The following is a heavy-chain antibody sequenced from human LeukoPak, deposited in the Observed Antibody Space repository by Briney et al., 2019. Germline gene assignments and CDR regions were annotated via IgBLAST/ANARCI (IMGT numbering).Heavy chain of an antibody. CDR3: ARAPGIFHDAFDI. CDR2: ISAYNGNT. CDR1: GYTFTSYG. J-gene: IGHJ3*02. Sequence: ASVKVSCKASGYTFTSYGISWVRQAPGQGLEWMGWISAYNGNTNYAQKLQGRVTMTTDKSTSTAYMELSSLRSEDTAVYYCARAPGIFHDAFDIWGQGTMVTVSS. V-gene: IGHV1-18*01. D-gene: IGHD2/OR15-2a*01.